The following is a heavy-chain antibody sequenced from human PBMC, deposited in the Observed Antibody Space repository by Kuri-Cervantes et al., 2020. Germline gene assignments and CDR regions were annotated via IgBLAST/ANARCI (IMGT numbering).Heavy chain of an antibody. CDR3: ARGGIGFKAAFDY. CDR2: TYYRSKWYN. Sequence: SCAIPGDSVSSNSAAWNWIRQSPSRGLEWLGGTYYRSKWYNDYAVSVKSRITINPDTSKNQFSLQLNSVTPEDTAVYYCARGGIGFKAAFDYWGQGTLVTVSS. V-gene: IGHV6-1*01. J-gene: IGHJ4*02. CDR1: GDSVSSNSAA. D-gene: IGHD3-16*02.